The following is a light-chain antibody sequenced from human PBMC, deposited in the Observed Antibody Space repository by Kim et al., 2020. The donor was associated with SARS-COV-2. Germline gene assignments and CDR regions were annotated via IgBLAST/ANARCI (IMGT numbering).Light chain of an antibody. V-gene: IGKV3-15*01. CDR1: QSVSSN. CDR2: GAS. CDR3: QQYNNWPPWT. Sequence: EIVMTQSPATLSVSPGARATLSCRASQSVSSNLAWYQQKPGQAPRLLIYGASTRATGIPARFSGSGSGTEFTLTISSLQSEDFAVYYCQQYNNWPPWTFGQGTKVDIK. J-gene: IGKJ1*01.